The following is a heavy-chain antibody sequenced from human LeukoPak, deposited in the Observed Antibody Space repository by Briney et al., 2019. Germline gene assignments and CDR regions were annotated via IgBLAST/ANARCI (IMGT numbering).Heavy chain of an antibody. Sequence: PGRSLRLSCAASGFTFSSYGMHWVRQAPGKGLEWVAVIWYDGSNKYYADSVKGRFTISRDNSKNTLYLQMNSLRAEDTAVYYCARERDEGTMVRGVIIHFDYWGQGTLVTVSS. CDR3: ARERDEGTMVRGVIIHFDY. CDR1: GFTFSSYG. CDR2: IWYDGSNK. V-gene: IGHV3-33*01. J-gene: IGHJ4*02. D-gene: IGHD3-10*01.